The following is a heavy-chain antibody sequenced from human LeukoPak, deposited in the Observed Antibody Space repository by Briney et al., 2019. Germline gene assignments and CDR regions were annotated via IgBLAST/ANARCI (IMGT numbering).Heavy chain of an antibody. V-gene: IGHV4-61*02. CDR1: GGSISSGGYS. J-gene: IGHJ6*03. Sequence: PSETLSLTCAVSGGSISSGGYSWSWIRQPAGKGLEWIGRICTSGSTNYNPSLKSRVTMSVDTSKNQFSLKLSSVTAADTAVYYCVRVIGAPNYYYYMDVWGKGTTVTVSS. CDR2: ICTSGST. CDR3: VRVIGAPNYYYYMDV. D-gene: IGHD3-22*01.